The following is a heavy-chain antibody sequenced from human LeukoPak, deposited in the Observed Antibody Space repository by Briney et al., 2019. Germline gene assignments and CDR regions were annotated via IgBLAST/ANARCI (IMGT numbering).Heavy chain of an antibody. J-gene: IGHJ4*02. CDR2: ISSSSSSI. Sequence: TGGSLRLSCAASGFTFSSYTMNWVRQTPGKGLEWVSSISSSSSSIYYADSVRGRFTISRDDAENSLYLQMSSLRAEDTAVYYCARDSYCSSSSCVPGARFDYWGRGTLVTVSP. CDR1: GFTFSSYT. CDR3: ARDSYCSSSSCVPGARFDY. D-gene: IGHD2-2*01. V-gene: IGHV3-21*01.